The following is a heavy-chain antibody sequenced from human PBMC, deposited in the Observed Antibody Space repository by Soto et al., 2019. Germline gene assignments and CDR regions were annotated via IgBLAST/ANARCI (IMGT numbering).Heavy chain of an antibody. D-gene: IGHD6-13*01. CDR1: GFTFSSYG. CDR3: ARTNSSSFFFDD. V-gene: IGHV3-33*01. Sequence: QVQLVESGGGVVQPGRSLRLSCAASGFTFSSYGMHWVRQAPGKGLEWVAVIWYDGSNKYYADSVKGRFTISRDNSKNTLYLQMNSLRAEDTAVHYCARTNSSSFFFDDWGQGTLGTVSS. CDR2: IWYDGSNK. J-gene: IGHJ4*02.